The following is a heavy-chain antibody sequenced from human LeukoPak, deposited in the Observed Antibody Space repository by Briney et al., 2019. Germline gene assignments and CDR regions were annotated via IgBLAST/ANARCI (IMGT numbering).Heavy chain of an antibody. CDR1: GFTFSSYA. Sequence: GGSLRLSCAASGFTFSSYAMSWVRQAPGKGLEWVSAISGSGGSTYYADSVKGRFTISRDNSKNTLYLQMNSLRAEDTAVYYCARHPATGYSSSWYLDYWGQGTLVAVSS. CDR2: ISGSGGST. V-gene: IGHV3-23*01. D-gene: IGHD6-13*01. J-gene: IGHJ4*02. CDR3: ARHPATGYSSSWYLDY.